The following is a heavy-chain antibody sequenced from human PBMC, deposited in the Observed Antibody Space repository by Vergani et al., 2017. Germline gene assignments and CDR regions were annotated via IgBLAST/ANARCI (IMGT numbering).Heavy chain of an antibody. CDR1: GFTFSSYE. CDR3: ARLTGGGPPVRGDFDY. J-gene: IGHJ4*02. V-gene: IGHV3-48*03. Sequence: EVQLVESGGGLVQPGGSLRLSCAASGFTFSSYEMNWVRQAPGKGLEWVSYISSSGSTIYYADSVKGRFTISRDNAKNSLYLQMNSLRAADTAVYYCARLTGGGPPVRGDFDYWGQGTLVTVSS. D-gene: IGHD2-15*01. CDR2: ISSSGSTI.